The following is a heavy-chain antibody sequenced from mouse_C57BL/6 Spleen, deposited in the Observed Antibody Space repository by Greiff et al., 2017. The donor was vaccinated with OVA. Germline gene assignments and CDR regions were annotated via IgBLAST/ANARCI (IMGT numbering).Heavy chain of an antibody. V-gene: IGHV5-9-1*02. CDR2: ISSGGDYI. CDR3: TRDRGVYDGYSDYAMDY. CDR1: GFTFSSYA. J-gene: IGHJ4*01. Sequence: EVQGVESGEGLVKPGGSLKLSCAASGFTFSSYAMSWVRQTPEKRLEWVAYISSGGDYIYYADTVKGRFTISRDNARNTLYLQMSSLKSEDTAMYYCTRDRGVYDGYSDYAMDYWGQGTSVTVSS. D-gene: IGHD2-3*01.